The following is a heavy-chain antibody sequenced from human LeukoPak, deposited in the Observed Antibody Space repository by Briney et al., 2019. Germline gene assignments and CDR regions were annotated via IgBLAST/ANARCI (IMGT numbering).Heavy chain of an antibody. CDR3: AGNLLWFGELSWGFDY. CDR1: GFTFSSYW. CDR2: IKQDGSEK. V-gene: IGHV3-7*01. D-gene: IGHD3-10*01. J-gene: IGHJ4*02. Sequence: GGSLRLSCAASGFTFSSYWMSWVRQAPGKGLEWVANIKQDGSEKYYVDSVKGRFTISRDNAKNSLYLQMNSRRAEDTAVYYCAGNLLWFGELSWGFDYWGQGTLVTVSS.